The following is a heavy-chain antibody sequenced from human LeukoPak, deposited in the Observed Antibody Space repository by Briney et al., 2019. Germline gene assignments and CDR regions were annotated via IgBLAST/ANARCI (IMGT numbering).Heavy chain of an antibody. CDR3: ARRISTRRGETCSSTSCYFDY. CDR1: GFSISSGYF. D-gene: IGHD2-2*01. CDR2: IFHSGIT. Sequence: SSETLSLTCAVSGFSISSGYFWAWIRQSPGKGVEWIGSIFHSGITYYNPSVKSRITISVDPSKNQFSLRLSSVTAADTAVYYCARRISTRRGETCSSTSCYFDYWGQGTLVTVSS. J-gene: IGHJ4*02. V-gene: IGHV4-38-2*01.